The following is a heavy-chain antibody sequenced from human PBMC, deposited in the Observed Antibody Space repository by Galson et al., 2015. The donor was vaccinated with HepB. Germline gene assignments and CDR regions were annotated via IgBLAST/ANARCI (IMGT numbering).Heavy chain of an antibody. V-gene: IGHV3-7*03. Sequence: SLRLSCAGSGFSFSSAWMNWVRQAPGKGLEWVATTKYDGSEAYYVDSVKGRFAISRDNAKNSLYLQMNSLRAEDTAVYFCARKHDFDIWGQGTMVTVSS. CDR3: ARKHDFDI. J-gene: IGHJ3*02. CDR2: TKYDGSEA. CDR1: GFSFSSAW.